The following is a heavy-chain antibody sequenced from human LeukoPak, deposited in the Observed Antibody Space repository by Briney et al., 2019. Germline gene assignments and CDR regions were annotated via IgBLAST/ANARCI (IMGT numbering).Heavy chain of an antibody. Sequence: GESLKISCKGSGYSFTNYWIGWVRQMPGKGLEWMGIIYPGDSDTRYSPSFQGQVSISADKPISTAYLQWSSLKASDTAMYYCASLDCSGGSCYKGNAFDAWGQGTMVTVSS. J-gene: IGHJ3*01. CDR1: GYSFTNYW. CDR2: IYPGDSDT. D-gene: IGHD2-15*01. V-gene: IGHV5-51*04. CDR3: ASLDCSGGSCYKGNAFDA.